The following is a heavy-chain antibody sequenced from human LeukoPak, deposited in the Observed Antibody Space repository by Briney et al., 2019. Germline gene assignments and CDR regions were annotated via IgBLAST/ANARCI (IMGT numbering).Heavy chain of an antibody. Sequence: ASVKVSCKTSGYSFTAFYIHWVRQAPGQGLEWMGWIHPRRGDTNYAQKFQGRVTMTRDTSISTAYLDLSSLRSDDTAVYYCARENWGTFDYWGQGTLVTVSS. CDR1: GYSFTAFY. J-gene: IGHJ4*02. D-gene: IGHD7-27*01. V-gene: IGHV1-2*02. CDR3: ARENWGTFDY. CDR2: IHPRRGDT.